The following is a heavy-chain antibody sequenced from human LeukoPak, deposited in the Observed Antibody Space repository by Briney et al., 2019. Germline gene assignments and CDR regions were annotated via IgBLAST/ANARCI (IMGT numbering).Heavy chain of an antibody. CDR3: ASLGQWLETFDY. CDR2: IKQDGSEK. D-gene: IGHD6-19*01. Sequence: EPGGSLRLSCDASGFIFSSFWTTWVRQAPGKGLEWVANIKQDGSEKYYVDSVKGRFTISRDNAKNSLYLQMNSLRAEDTAVYYCASLGQWLETFDYWGQGTLVTVSS. V-gene: IGHV3-7*01. J-gene: IGHJ4*02. CDR1: GFIFSSFW.